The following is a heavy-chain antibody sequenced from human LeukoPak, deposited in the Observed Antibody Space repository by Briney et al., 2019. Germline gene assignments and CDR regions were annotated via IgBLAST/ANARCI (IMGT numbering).Heavy chain of an antibody. CDR1: GFTFSSYA. D-gene: IGHD6-19*01. CDR3: ASGSSSGWYTYYYYYYMDV. Sequence: PGGSLRLSCAASGFTFSSYAMSWVRQAPGRGLEWVSAISGSGGSTYYADSVKGRFTISRDNSKNTLYLQMNSLRAEDTAVYYCASGSSSGWYTYYYYYYMDVWGKGTTVTVSS. V-gene: IGHV3-23*01. CDR2: ISGSGGST. J-gene: IGHJ6*03.